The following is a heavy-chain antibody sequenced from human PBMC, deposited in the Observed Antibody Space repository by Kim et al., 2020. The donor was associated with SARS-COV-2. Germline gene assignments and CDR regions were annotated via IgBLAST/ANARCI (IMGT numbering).Heavy chain of an antibody. CDR3: ASGITMVRGVIISDNWFDP. D-gene: IGHD3-10*01. CDR2: IYHSGST. Sequence: SETLSLTCTVSGYSISSGYYWGWIRQPPGKGLEWIGSIYHSGSTYYNPSLKSRVTISVDTSKNQFSLKLSSVTAADTAVYCCASGITMVRGVIISDNWFDPWGQGTLVTVSS. J-gene: IGHJ5*02. V-gene: IGHV4-38-2*02. CDR1: GYSISSGYY.